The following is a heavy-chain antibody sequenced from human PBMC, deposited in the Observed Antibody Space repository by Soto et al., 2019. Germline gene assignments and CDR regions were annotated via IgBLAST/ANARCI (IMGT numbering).Heavy chain of an antibody. CDR1: GGSISSYY. V-gene: IGHV4-59*01. CDR3: ARVKGRIAVDKVFDY. J-gene: IGHJ4*02. Sequence: PSETLSLTCTVSGGSISSYYWSWIRQPPGKGLEWIGYIYYSGSTNYNPSLKSRVTISVDTSKNQFSLKLSSVTAADTAVYYCARVKGRIAVDKVFDYWGQGTLVTVSS. CDR2: IYYSGST. D-gene: IGHD6-19*01.